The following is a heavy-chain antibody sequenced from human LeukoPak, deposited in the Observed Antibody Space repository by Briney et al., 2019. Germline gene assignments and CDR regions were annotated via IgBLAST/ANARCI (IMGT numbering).Heavy chain of an antibody. V-gene: IGHV3-30*18. CDR3: AKDRGGGGDMDV. D-gene: IGHD3-10*01. J-gene: IGHJ6*04. CDR2: ISYDGSNK. CDR1: GFTFSSYG. Sequence: AGGSLRLSCAASGFTFSSYGMHWVRQAPGKGLEWVAVISYDGSNKYYADSVKGRFTISRDNSKNTLYLQMNSLRAEDTAVYYCAKDRGGGGDMDVWGKGTTVTVSS.